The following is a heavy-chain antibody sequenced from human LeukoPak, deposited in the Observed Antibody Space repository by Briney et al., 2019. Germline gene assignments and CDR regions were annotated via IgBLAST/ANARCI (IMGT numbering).Heavy chain of an antibody. Sequence: ASVKVSCKASGYSSTNYGISWVGQAPGQGLEWMGWIHIYRGNTNYAQKFQGRVTMTTDTSTSTVYMEVRSLRSDDTAMYYCARDVGITVADSFDPWGQGTLVTVSS. J-gene: IGHJ5*02. CDR1: GYSSTNYG. CDR2: IHIYRGNT. D-gene: IGHD6-13*01. CDR3: ARDVGITVADSFDP. V-gene: IGHV1-18*01.